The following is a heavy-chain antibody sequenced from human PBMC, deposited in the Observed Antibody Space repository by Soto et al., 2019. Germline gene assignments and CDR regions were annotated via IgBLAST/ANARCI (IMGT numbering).Heavy chain of an antibody. D-gene: IGHD6-19*01. CDR3: ARHGGPSGWYPGIYYYGMNV. Sequence: QLQLQESGPGLVKPSETLSLTCTVSGDSITSSGSYWGWIRQPPGKGLAWIGSIYYNGSTYYNPSLESRATISANKSKNHLSLNLTSMTAADTAMYYCARHGGPSGWYPGIYYYGMNVWGQRTTFTVSS. CDR2: IYYNGST. V-gene: IGHV4-39*01. CDR1: GDSITSSGSY. J-gene: IGHJ6*02.